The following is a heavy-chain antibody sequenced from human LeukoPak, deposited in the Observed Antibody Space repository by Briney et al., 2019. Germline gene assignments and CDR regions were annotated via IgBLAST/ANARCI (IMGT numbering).Heavy chain of an antibody. CDR2: INADGSST. CDR3: ARDRGHTFGY. CDR1: GFTVSSNY. V-gene: IGHV3-74*01. J-gene: IGHJ4*02. Sequence: GGSLRLSCAASGFTVSSNYMSWVRQAPGKGLVWVSLINADGSSTTYADSVKGRFTISRDNAKSTLYLQMNSLRAEDTAVYYCARDRGHTFGYWGQGTLVTVSS.